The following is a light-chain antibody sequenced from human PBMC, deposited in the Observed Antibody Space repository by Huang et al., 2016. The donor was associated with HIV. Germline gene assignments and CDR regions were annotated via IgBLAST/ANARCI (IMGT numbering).Light chain of an antibody. V-gene: IGKV1-33*01. CDR1: QDISNY. Sequence: DIQMTQSPSSLSVSVGDRVTITCQASQDISNYLNWYQQKPGKAPKLLIYDASNLETGVPSRFSGSGSGTDFTFTISSLQPEDIATYYCQQYDNLLNFGPGTKVDIK. CDR3: QQYDNLLN. J-gene: IGKJ3*01. CDR2: DAS.